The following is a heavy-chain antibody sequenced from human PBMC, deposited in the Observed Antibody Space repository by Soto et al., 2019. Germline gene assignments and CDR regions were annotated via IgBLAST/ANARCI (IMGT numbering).Heavy chain of an antibody. CDR2: IIPIFGTA. Sequence: ASVKVSCKASGGTFSSYAISWVRQAPGQGLEWMGGIIPIFGTANYAQKFQGRVTITADESTSTAYMELSSLRSEDTAVYYCARDPGYCSGGSCYPTYFDYWGQGTRVTV. CDR1: GGTFSSYA. D-gene: IGHD2-15*01. J-gene: IGHJ4*02. V-gene: IGHV1-69*13. CDR3: ARDPGYCSGGSCYPTYFDY.